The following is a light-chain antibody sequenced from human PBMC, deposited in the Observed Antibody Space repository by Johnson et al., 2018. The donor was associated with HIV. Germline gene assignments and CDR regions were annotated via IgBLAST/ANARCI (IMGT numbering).Light chain of an antibody. J-gene: IGLJ1*01. CDR2: ENH. Sequence: QSVLTQPPSLSAAPGQRVTISCSGSSSNIGNNYVSWYQQLPGTAPRLLVYENHRRPSGIPDRFSGYKSGTSATLDITGLQTGDEADYYCGTCDTSLSASYVFGTGTKVTVL. CDR3: GTCDTSLSASYV. V-gene: IGLV1-51*02. CDR1: SSNIGNNY.